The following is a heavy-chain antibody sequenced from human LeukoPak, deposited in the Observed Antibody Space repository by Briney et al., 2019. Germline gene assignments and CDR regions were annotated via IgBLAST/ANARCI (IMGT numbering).Heavy chain of an antibody. D-gene: IGHD2-21*01. J-gene: IGHJ4*02. Sequence: GGFLRLSCAASGFTFSSYNMNWVRQAPGKGLEWVSCISSSSIYIYYADSVKGRFTISRDNAKNSLYLQMNSLRAEDTAVYYCARDLWSPVDFWGQGTLVTVSS. V-gene: IGHV3-21*01. CDR2: ISSSSIYI. CDR3: ARDLWSPVDF. CDR1: GFTFSSYN.